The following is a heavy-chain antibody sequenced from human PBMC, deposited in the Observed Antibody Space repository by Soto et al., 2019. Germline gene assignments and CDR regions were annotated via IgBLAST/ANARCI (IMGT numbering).Heavy chain of an antibody. CDR2: ISGTGVST. V-gene: IGHV3-23*01. Sequence: GSLRLSCAASGFAFSTYVMTWVRQAPGKGLEWVSGISGTGVSTYYADSVKGRFTISRDNSKNTLYLQMNSLRAEDTAVYYCAKGYRSFDYWGQGTLVTVSS. CDR1: GFAFSTYV. CDR3: AKGYRSFDY. J-gene: IGHJ4*02. D-gene: IGHD3-16*02.